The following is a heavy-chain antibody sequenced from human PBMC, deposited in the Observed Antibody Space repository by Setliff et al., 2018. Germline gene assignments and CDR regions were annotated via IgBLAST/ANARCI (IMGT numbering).Heavy chain of an antibody. V-gene: IGHV3-48*03. J-gene: IGHJ3*02. Sequence: PGGSLRLSCAASGFTFSNYEMNWVRQAPGKGLEWVSYISSSGTTIYYADSVKGRFTISRGNAKNSLYLQMSSLRAEDTAIYYCAREGGSSWSHAFNIWGQGTMVTVSS. CDR2: ISSSGTTI. CDR1: GFTFSNYE. CDR3: AREGGSSWSHAFNI. D-gene: IGHD6-13*01.